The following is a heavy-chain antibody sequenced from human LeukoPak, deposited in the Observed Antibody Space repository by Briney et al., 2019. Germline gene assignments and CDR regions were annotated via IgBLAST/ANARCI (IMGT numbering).Heavy chain of an antibody. V-gene: IGHV3-23*01. J-gene: IGHJ5*02. Sequence: PGGSLRLSCAASGFTFDDYAMHWVRQAPGKGLEWVSSISAGGGTTYYADSVKGRFTISRDNSKNTLYLQMNSLRAEDTAVYYCARVRQNWFDPWGQGTLVTVSS. CDR2: ISAGGGTT. CDR3: ARVRQNWFDP. CDR1: GFTFDDYA.